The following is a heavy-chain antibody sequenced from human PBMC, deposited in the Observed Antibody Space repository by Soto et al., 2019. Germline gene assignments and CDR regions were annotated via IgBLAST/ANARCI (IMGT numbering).Heavy chain of an antibody. J-gene: IGHJ4*02. CDR2: ISYDGDNE. Sequence: GGSLRLSCAASGFTFINYGMHCVRQAPGKGLEWVAIISYDGDNEYYADSVRGRFTISRDNSKNTLYLQMNSLRAEDTAVYYCAKDYDLLTGYLDYWGQGTLVTVSS. CDR3: AKDYDLLTGYLDY. D-gene: IGHD3-9*01. V-gene: IGHV3-30*18. CDR1: GFTFINYG.